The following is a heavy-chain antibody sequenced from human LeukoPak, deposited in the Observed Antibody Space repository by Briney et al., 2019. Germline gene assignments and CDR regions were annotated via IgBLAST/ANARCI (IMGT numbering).Heavy chain of an antibody. D-gene: IGHD5-18*01. CDR1: GYTFTIYG. Sequence: ASVTVSFKGSGYTFTIYGISWVRQAPGQGLEWMGWISAYNGNTNYAQKLQGRVTITTDTSTSTAYMELRSLRSDDTAVYYCARAGQLWAFDYWGQGTLVTVSS. CDR3: ARAGQLWAFDY. CDR2: ISAYNGNT. V-gene: IGHV1-18*01. J-gene: IGHJ4*02.